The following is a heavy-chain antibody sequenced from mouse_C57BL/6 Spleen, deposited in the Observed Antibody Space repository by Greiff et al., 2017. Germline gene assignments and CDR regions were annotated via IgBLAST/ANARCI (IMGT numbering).Heavy chain of an antibody. CDR3: AVRGVMTAFDY. Sequence: VQLQQPGAELVMPGASVKLSCKASGYTFTSYWMHWVKQRPGQGLEWIGEFDPSDSYTNYNQKFKGKSTLTVDKSSSTAYMQLSSLTSEDAAVYYCAVRGVMTAFDYWGQGTTLTVSS. V-gene: IGHV1-69*01. D-gene: IGHD2-12*01. J-gene: IGHJ2*01. CDR2: FDPSDSYT. CDR1: GYTFTSYW.